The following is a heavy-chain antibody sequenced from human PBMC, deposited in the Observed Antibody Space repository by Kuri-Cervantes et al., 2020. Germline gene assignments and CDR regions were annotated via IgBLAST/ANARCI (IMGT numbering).Heavy chain of an antibody. J-gene: IGHJ5*02. V-gene: IGHV4-59*01. CDR2: IYYSGST. D-gene: IGHD6-13*01. CDR1: GGSISSYY. Sequence: CTVSGGSISSYYWSWIRQPPGKGLEWIGYIYYSGSTNYNPSLKSRVTISVDTSKNQFSLKLSSVTAADTAVYYCARDLGTAGVVTWGQGTLVTVSS. CDR3: ARDLGTAGVVT.